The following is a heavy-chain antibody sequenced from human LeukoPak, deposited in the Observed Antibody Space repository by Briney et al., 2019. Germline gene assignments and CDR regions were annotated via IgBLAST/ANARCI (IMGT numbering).Heavy chain of an antibody. D-gene: IGHD6-13*01. CDR2: IKQDGSEK. CDR1: RFTFSNYW. Sequence: GGSLRLSCVASRFTFSNYWMTWVRQAPGKGLEWVANIKQDGSEKNYVDSVKGRFTISRDNAENSLYLQMNSLRAEDTAVYYCARDRRYNSWSNDRFDHWGQGTLVTVSS. CDR3: ARDRRYNSWSNDRFDH. V-gene: IGHV3-7*01. J-gene: IGHJ4*02.